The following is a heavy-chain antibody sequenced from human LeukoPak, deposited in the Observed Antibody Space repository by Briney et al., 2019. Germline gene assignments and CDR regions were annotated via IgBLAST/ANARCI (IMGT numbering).Heavy chain of an antibody. CDR1: DDSISDYY. CDR3: TRGAGWLIDY. J-gene: IGHJ4*02. D-gene: IGHD3-16*01. Sequence: PSETMSLTCTVSDDSISDYYRGWIRQPPGKGLEWIGYFHNSGTSTYNPSLKSRVTISTDTSKNQFSLKLNSLTTADTAVYYCTRGAGWLIDYWGQGILVTVSS. V-gene: IGHV4-59*01. CDR2: FHNSGTS.